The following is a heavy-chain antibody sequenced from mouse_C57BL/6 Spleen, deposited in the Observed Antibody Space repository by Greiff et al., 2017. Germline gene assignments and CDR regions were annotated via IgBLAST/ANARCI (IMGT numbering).Heavy chain of an antibody. CDR3: AREEWLLHDY. CDR2: IYPSSGYT. V-gene: IGHV1-4*01. CDR1: GYTFTSYS. D-gene: IGHD2-3*01. J-gene: IGHJ2*01. Sequence: VKLMEPGAELARPGASVKMSCKASGYTFTSYSMPWVKQRPGQGLEWIGYIYPSSGYTKYNQKFKGKATLTVDTSSSTAYMELRSLTSEDSAVYYCAREEWLLHDYWGQGTTLTVSS.